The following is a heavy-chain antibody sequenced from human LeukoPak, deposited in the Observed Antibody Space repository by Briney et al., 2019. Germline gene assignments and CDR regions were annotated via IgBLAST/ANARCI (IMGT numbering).Heavy chain of an antibody. Sequence: GGSLRLSCAASGFTFSSYGMHWVRQAPGKGLEWVAVISYDGSNKYYADSVKGRFTISRDNSKNTLYLQMNSLRAEDTAVYYCAREDYGEPNWFDPWGQGTLVTVSS. J-gene: IGHJ5*02. CDR1: GFTFSSYG. V-gene: IGHV3-30*03. D-gene: IGHD4-17*01. CDR2: ISYDGSNK. CDR3: AREDYGEPNWFDP.